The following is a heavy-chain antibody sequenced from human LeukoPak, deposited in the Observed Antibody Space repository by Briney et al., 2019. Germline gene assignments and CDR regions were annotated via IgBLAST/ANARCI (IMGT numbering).Heavy chain of an antibody. CDR1: GGSISSSSYY. CDR3: ARADDDKYYFDY. CDR2: IYYSGST. Sequence: SETLSLTCTVSGGSISSSSYYWGRNRQPPGKELVWIGSIYYSGSTYYNLSLKSRVTISVDTSKNQFCLKLSSVTAADTAVYYCARADDDKYYFDYWGQGTLVTVSS. J-gene: IGHJ4*02. D-gene: IGHD3-9*01. V-gene: IGHV4-39*07.